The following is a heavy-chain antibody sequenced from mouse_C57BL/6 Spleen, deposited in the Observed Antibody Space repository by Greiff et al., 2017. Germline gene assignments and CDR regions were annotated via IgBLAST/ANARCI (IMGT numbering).Heavy chain of an antibody. D-gene: IGHD2-4*01. CDR3: ASSTMITTGFAY. CDR1: GYAFSSYW. Sequence: QVQLQQSGAELVKPGASVKISCKASGYAFSSYWMNWVKQRPGQGLEWIGQIYPGDGDTNYNGKFKGKATLTADKSSSTAYMQLSSLTTEDSAVYFCASSTMITTGFAYWGQGTLVTVSA. CDR2: IYPGDGDT. J-gene: IGHJ3*01. V-gene: IGHV1-80*01.